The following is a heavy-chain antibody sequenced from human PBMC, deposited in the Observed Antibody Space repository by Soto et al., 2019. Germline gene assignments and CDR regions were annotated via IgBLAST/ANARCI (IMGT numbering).Heavy chain of an antibody. CDR3: ARDRGSYTYYFDY. J-gene: IGHJ4*02. V-gene: IGHV1-3*01. CDR2: INAGNGNT. D-gene: IGHD1-26*01. CDR1: GYTFTSYA. Sequence: APVKVSSKASGYTFTSYAMHWVRQSPGQRLEWMGWINAGNGNTKYSQNFQGRVTITRDTSASTGYMELSSLTPEDTAVYYCARDRGSYTYYFDYWVQGSLVTVSS.